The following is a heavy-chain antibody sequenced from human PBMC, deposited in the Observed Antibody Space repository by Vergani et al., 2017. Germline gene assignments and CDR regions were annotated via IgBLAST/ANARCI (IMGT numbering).Heavy chain of an antibody. CDR3: ARHYSYTWYADYYNGVDV. CDR1: GGDFGSHY. Sequence: QVQLVQSGAEVKKPGSSVKVSCKASGGDFGSHYISWVRQAPGHGLEWLGRLIPILDVTNYAQSFQARLTITADKSTNIVYMELTSLRSEDTALYYCARHYSYTWYADYYNGVDVWGQGTTVTVSS. V-gene: IGHV1-69*04. D-gene: IGHD3-16*02. CDR2: LIPILDVT. J-gene: IGHJ6*02.